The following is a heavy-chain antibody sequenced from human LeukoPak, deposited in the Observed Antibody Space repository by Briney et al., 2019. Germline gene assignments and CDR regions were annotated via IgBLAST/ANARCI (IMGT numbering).Heavy chain of an antibody. CDR1: GFTFGDYG. CDR3: TGSFGELTFFDQ. D-gene: IGHD3-10*01. J-gene: IGHJ4*02. CDR2: IRSKAYGGTT. V-gene: IGHV3-49*04. Sequence: GGSLRLSCTASGFTFGDYGMSWVRQAPGKGLEWVGFIRSKAYGGTTEYAASVKGRFTISRDDSKTIAYLQMNSLKTEDTAVYYCTGSFGELTFFDQWGQGTLVTVSS.